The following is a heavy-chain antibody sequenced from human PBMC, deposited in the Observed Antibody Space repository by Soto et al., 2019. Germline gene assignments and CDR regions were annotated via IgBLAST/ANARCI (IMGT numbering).Heavy chain of an antibody. J-gene: IGHJ4*02. CDR1: GFAFNTYG. D-gene: IGHD4-4*01. V-gene: IGHV3-30*18. CDR3: AKKLPGSVMSSLDY. CDR2: TSSDESIK. Sequence: PGGSLRLTCAASGFAFNTYGMHWVRQAPGKGLEWVADTSSDESIKTYSDSAKGRFTISRDNSRNRLYLQMDSLRAEVTALYYCAKKLPGSVMSSLDYWGRGTQVTVSS.